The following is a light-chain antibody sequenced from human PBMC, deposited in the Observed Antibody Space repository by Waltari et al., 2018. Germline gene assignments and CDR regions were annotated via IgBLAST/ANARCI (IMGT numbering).Light chain of an antibody. CDR1: QNLLYTSNNRTY. V-gene: IGKV4-1*01. CDR3: HQYFITPFT. CDR2: WAS. J-gene: IGKJ3*01. Sequence: DIVMTQSPDSLAVALGERATITCRSSQNLLYTSNNRTYLGWYQQMSGQPPKLLIYWASLRKSGVPHRFSVSGSGTDFTLTFSSLQPEDVAVYYCHQYFITPFTFGPGTILHI.